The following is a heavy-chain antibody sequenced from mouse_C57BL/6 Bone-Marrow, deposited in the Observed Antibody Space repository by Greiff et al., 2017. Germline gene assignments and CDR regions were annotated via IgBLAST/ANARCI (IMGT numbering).Heavy chain of an antibody. V-gene: IGHV14-4*01. Sequence: VQLQQSGAELVRPGASVKLSCTASGFNIKDDYMHWVKQRPEQGLEWIGWIDPENGDTEYASKFQGKATITADTSYNTAYLQLSSLTSEGTAVYYCTTITTVVATKFDVWGTGTTVTVSS. CDR2: IDPENGDT. CDR1: GFNIKDDY. D-gene: IGHD1-1*01. J-gene: IGHJ1*03. CDR3: TTITTVVATKFDV.